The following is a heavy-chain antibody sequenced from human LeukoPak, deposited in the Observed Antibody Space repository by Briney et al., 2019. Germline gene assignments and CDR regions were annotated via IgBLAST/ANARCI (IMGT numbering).Heavy chain of an antibody. D-gene: IGHD1-26*01. CDR2: ISYDGSNK. Sequence: GGSLGLSCAASGFSFSSYGMHWVRQAPGKGLEWVAVISYDGSNKYYADSVKGRFTISRDNSKNTLYLQMNSLRAEDTAVYYCARVGSGSYFLDGFDIWGQGTMVTVSS. J-gene: IGHJ3*02. CDR3: ARVGSGSYFLDGFDI. V-gene: IGHV3-30*03. CDR1: GFSFSSYG.